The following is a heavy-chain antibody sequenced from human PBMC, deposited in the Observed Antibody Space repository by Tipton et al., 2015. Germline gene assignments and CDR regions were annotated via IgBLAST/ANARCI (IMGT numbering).Heavy chain of an antibody. D-gene: IGHD6-13*01. CDR1: GGSISSSSYY. V-gene: IGHV4-39*02. CDR3: AREDAAGMGGAFDI. Sequence: TLSLTCTVSGGSISSSSYYWGWIRQPPGKGLEWIGSIYYSGSTYYDPSLKSRVTISVDTSKNQFSLKLSSVTAADTAVYYCAREDAAGMGGAFDIWGQGTMVTVSS. J-gene: IGHJ3*02. CDR2: IYYSGST.